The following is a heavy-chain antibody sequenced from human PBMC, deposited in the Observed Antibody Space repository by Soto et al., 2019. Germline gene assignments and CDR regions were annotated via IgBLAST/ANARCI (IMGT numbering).Heavy chain of an antibody. CDR1: GFTFSNYA. J-gene: IGHJ4*02. V-gene: IGHV3-23*01. CDR3: AKGKTSGWYYFDY. D-gene: IGHD6-19*01. CDR2: ISASGRDT. Sequence: GGSLRLCCVASGFTFSNYAMSWVRQAPGKGLEWVSGISASGRDTYYADSVKDRFTISRDSFKNTLYLQMNSLRAEDTGTYYCAKGKTSGWYYFDYWGQGALVTSPQ.